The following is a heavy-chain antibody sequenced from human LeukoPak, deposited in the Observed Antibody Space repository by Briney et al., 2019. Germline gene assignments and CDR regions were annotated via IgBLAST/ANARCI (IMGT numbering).Heavy chain of an antibody. V-gene: IGHV4-59*01. D-gene: IGHD1/OR15-1a*01. J-gene: IGHJ5*02. Sequence: SETLSLTCAVYGGSFNAYYWSWIRQPPGKGLEWIGYIYSSGSTDYNPSLKSRVTISVDTSKNQFSLKLRSVTAADTAVYYCAKQKGLDPWGQGTLVTVSS. CDR3: AKQKGLDP. CDR2: IYSSGST. CDR1: GGSFNAYY.